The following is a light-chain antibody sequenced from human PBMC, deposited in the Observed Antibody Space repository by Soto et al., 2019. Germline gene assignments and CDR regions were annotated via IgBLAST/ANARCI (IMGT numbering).Light chain of an antibody. Sequence: QSALTQPPSASGSPGQSVTISCTGTSSDVGGYNYVSWYQQHPGKAPKLMIYEVSKRPSGVPDRFSGSKSGNTASLTVSGLQAEDEADYYCSSYAGSNNLNLFGTGTKLTVL. CDR2: EVS. V-gene: IGLV2-8*01. CDR1: SSDVGGYNY. J-gene: IGLJ1*01. CDR3: SSYAGSNNLNL.